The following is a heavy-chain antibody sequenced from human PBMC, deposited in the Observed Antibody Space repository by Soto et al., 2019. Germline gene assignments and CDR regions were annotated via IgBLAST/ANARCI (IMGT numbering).Heavy chain of an antibody. Sequence: SETLSLTCTVSGGSISSCYWSWIRQPPGKGLEWIGYIYYSGSTNYNPSLKSRVTISVDTSKNQFSLKLSSVTAADTAVYYCARIRGYSYGYPFDYWGQGTLVTSPQ. CDR3: ARIRGYSYGYPFDY. D-gene: IGHD5-18*01. J-gene: IGHJ4*02. V-gene: IGHV4-59*01. CDR2: IYYSGST. CDR1: GGSISSCY.